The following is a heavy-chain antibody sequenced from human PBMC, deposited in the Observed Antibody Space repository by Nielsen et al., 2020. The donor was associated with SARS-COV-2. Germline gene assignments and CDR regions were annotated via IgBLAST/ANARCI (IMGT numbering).Heavy chain of an antibody. CDR1: GYTFSSYG. Sequence: ASVKVSCKTSGYTFSSYGITWVRQAPGQGLEWVGWISGDSGATDYTPKLQGRVTMTTDTSTSTAYMELRSLRFDDTAIYYCATTSGWQPSAYSDFWGQGTPVTVSS. V-gene: IGHV1-18*01. CDR2: ISGDSGAT. D-gene: IGHD6-19*01. J-gene: IGHJ4*02. CDR3: ATTSGWQPSAYSDF.